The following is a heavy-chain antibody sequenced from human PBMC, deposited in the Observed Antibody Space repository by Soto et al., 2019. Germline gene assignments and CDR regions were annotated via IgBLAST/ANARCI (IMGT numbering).Heavy chain of an antibody. J-gene: IGHJ2*01. Sequence: QITLKESGPTLVKPTQTLTLTCTFSGFSLSASGVGVGWIRQPPGKALAWLALIYWDDDKRYSPSLKNRLTIMKDTSKNLLSLTLTNLGPVDTATYYCVHSTMTNWHFDVWGRGTLVTVSS. CDR3: VHSTMTNWHFDV. CDR2: IYWDDDK. CDR1: GFSLSASGVG. V-gene: IGHV2-5*02. D-gene: IGHD4-17*01.